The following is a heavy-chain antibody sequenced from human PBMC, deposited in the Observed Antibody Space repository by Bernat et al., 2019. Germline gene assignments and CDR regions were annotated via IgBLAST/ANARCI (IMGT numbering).Heavy chain of an antibody. J-gene: IGHJ5*02. CDR3: ARVGSSWGNWFDP. Sequence: QVQLQESGPGLVKPSETLSLTCAVPGYSSISGYYWGWIRQPPGKGLEWIGSIYHSGSTYHNPSLKSRVTISVDTSKYQFSLKLSSVTAADTAGDYCARVGSSWGNWFDPWGQGTLVTVSS. CDR2: IYHSGST. D-gene: IGHD6-13*01. V-gene: IGHV4-38-2*01. CDR1: GYSSISGYY.